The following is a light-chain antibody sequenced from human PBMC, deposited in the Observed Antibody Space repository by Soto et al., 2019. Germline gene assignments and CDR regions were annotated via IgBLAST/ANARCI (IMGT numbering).Light chain of an antibody. CDR3: CSYAGSYTFDVV. CDR1: SSDVGGYNY. CDR2: DVS. J-gene: IGLJ2*01. V-gene: IGLV2-11*01. Sequence: QSALTQPRSVSGSPGQSVTISCTGTSSDVGGYNYVSWYQQHPGKAPKLMIYDVSKRPSGVPDRFSGSKSGNTASLTISGLQAEGEADYYCCSYAGSYTFDVVFGGGTQLTVL.